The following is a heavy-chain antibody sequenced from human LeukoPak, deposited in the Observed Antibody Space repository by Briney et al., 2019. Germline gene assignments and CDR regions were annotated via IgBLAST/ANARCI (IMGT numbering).Heavy chain of an antibody. V-gene: IGHV1-8*01. CDR3: ARESGYDYLYYFDY. CDR1: GYTFTSYD. D-gene: IGHD5-12*01. CDR2: MNPNSGNT. Sequence: ASVKVSCKASGYTFTSYDINWVRQATGQGLEWMGWMNPNSGNTGYAQKFQGRVTMTRNTSISTAYMELSSLRSEDTAVYYCARESGYDYLYYFDYWGQGTLVTVSS. J-gene: IGHJ4*02.